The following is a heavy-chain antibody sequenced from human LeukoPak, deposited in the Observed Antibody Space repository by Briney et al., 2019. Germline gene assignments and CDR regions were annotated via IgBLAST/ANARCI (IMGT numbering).Heavy chain of an antibody. CDR2: IYYSGST. Sequence: SETLSLTCTVSGGSISSSSYYWGWIRQPPGKGLEWIGYIYYSGSTDYNPSLKSRVTISVDTSKNQFSLKLSSVTAADTAVYYCAGSPLTGYLHWFDPWGQGTLVTVSS. J-gene: IGHJ5*02. V-gene: IGHV4-61*05. CDR1: GGSISSSSYY. D-gene: IGHD3-9*01. CDR3: AGSPLTGYLHWFDP.